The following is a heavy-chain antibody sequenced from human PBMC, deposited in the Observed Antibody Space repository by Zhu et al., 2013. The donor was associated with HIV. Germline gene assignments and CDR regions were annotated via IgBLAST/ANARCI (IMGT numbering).Heavy chain of an antibody. V-gene: IGHV1-2*02. Sequence: QVQLVQSGAEVKKPGASVKVPCKASGYTFTGYYIHWVRQALGQGLEWMGWIRSSPANTKYAQKFQDRVTMTRDTSISTAYIQLSRLRSDDTALYYCARAQFSMIVVVEYWGQGTLVTVSS. CDR2: IRSSPANT. J-gene: IGHJ4*02. D-gene: IGHD3-22*01. CDR1: GYTFTGYY. CDR3: ARAQFSMIVVVEY.